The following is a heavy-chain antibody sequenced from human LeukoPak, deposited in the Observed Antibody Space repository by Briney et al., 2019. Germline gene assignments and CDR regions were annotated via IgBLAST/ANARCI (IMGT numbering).Heavy chain of an antibody. CDR1: GFTFSSYA. Sequence: GGSLRLSCAASGFTFSSYAMSWVRQAPGKGLEWVSAISGSGGSTYYADSVKGRFTISRDNSKNTPYLQMNSLRAEDTAVYYCAKYSSSWYSFFDYWGQGTLVTVSS. J-gene: IGHJ4*02. CDR2: ISGSGGST. CDR3: AKYSSSWYSFFDY. V-gene: IGHV3-23*01. D-gene: IGHD6-13*01.